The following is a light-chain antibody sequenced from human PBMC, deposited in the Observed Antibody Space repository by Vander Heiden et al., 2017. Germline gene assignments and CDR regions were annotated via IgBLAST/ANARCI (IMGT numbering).Light chain of an antibody. CDR2: DNN. Sequence: QSVLTQPPSVSAAPGQTVTIPCSGSSSNIGNNYVSWYQQFQGTTPKLLISDNNKRPSGIPDRFSGSKSGTSATLGITGLQTGDEADYYCSTWDTSLSAVVFGGGTKVNVL. V-gene: IGLV1-51*01. CDR1: SSNIGNNY. CDR3: STWDTSLSAVV. J-gene: IGLJ3*02.